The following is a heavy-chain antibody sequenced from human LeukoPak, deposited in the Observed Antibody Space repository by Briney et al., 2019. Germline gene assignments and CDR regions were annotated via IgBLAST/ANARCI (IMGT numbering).Heavy chain of an antibody. J-gene: IGHJ4*02. V-gene: IGHV4-59*01. CDR3: AGGSGSPFDY. D-gene: IGHD3-10*01. Sequence: PSETLSLTCTVSGGSISIYYWSWIRQPPGKGLEWIECGSTNYNPSLKSRVTISVDTSKNQLSLKLTSVTAADTAVYYCAGGSGSPFDYWGQGSLVTVSS. CDR1: GGSISIYY. CDR2: GST.